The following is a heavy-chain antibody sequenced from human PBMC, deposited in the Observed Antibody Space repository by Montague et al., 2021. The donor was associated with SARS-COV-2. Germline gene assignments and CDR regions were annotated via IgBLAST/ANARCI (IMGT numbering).Heavy chain of an antibody. Sequence: SETLSLTCSVSGDSIGSSHTYWGWIRQPPGKGLEWIGCVACSGSTYYNPSLKSRVTISVDTSKNQFSLKLSSVTAAATAVYYCARHERQWLRLYPYYFDYWGQGTLVTVSS. J-gene: IGHJ4*02. CDR1: GDSIGSSHTY. CDR2: VACSGST. V-gene: IGHV4-39*01. CDR3: ARHERQWLRLYPYYFDY. D-gene: IGHD5-12*01.